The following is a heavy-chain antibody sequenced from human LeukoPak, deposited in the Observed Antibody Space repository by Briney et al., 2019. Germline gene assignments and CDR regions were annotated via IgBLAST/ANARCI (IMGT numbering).Heavy chain of an antibody. J-gene: IGHJ4*02. CDR1: GGSFSGYY. Sequence: PSETLSLTCAVYGGSFSGYYWSWIRQPPGKGLEWIGEINHSGSTNYNPSLKSRVTISVDTSKNQFSLKLSSVTAADTAVYYCASYYYDSSGYCPKFDYWGQGTLVTVSS. CDR2: INHSGST. V-gene: IGHV4-34*01. CDR3: ASYYYDSSGYCPKFDY. D-gene: IGHD3-22*01.